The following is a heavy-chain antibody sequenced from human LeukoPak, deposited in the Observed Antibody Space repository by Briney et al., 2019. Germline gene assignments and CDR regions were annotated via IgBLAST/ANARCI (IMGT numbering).Heavy chain of an antibody. CDR2: ISYDGSNK. CDR3: AKEGHGSSLDY. Sequence: QSGGSLRLSCAASGFTFSSYGMHWVRQAPGKGLEWVAVISYDGSNKYYADSVKGRFTISRDNSKNTLYLQMNSLRAEDTAVYYCAKEGHGSSLDYWGQGTLVTVSP. J-gene: IGHJ4*02. V-gene: IGHV3-30*18. D-gene: IGHD6-13*01. CDR1: GFTFSSYG.